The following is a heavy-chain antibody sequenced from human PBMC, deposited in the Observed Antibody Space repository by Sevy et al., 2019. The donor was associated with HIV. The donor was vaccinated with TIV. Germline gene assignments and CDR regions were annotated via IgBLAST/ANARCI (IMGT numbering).Heavy chain of an antibody. J-gene: IGHJ4*02. CDR1: GYSFTSHW. CDR2: FFPDDSDT. CDR3: ATSRSGYFDSSGYYIY. V-gene: IGHV5-51*01. D-gene: IGHD3-22*01. Sequence: GESLKISCQGSGYSFTSHWIGWVRHMPGKGLEWMGIFFPDDSDTRYSPSFQGQVTFSPDKSINTAYLQWSSLKASDTAMYYCATSRSGYFDSSGYYIYWGQGTLVTVSS.